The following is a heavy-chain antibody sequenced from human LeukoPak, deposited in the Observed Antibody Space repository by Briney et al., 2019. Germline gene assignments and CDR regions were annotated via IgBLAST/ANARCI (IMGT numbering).Heavy chain of an antibody. CDR1: GFTFSSYA. V-gene: IGHV3-23*01. Sequence: PGGSLRLSCAASGFTFSSYAMSWVRQAPGKGLEWVSAISGSGGSTYYADSVKGRFTISRDNSKNTLYLQMNSLGAEDTAVYYCAMHPGPVTRYFDYWGQGTLVTVS. CDR2: ISGSGGST. J-gene: IGHJ4*02. CDR3: AMHPGPVTRYFDY.